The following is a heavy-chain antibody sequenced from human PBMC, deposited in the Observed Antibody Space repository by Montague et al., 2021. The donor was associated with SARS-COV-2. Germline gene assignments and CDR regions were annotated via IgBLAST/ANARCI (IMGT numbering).Heavy chain of an antibody. CDR3: ARVPLYFDGFDS. V-gene: IGHV4-34*01. D-gene: IGHD3-9*01. CDR1: GGSFSDNY. CDR2: INQSGST. J-gene: IGHJ4*02. Sequence: SETLSLTCAVLGGSFSDNYWTWIRQPPGKGLEWIGEINQSGSTTXNNSSLNGLVKISVKRYSNQMSLNLESVTAADTAVYYCARVPLYFDGFDSWGQGTLVAVSS.